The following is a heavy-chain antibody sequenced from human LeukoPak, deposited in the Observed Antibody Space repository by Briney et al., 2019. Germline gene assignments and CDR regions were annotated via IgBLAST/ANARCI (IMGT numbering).Heavy chain of an antibody. CDR1: GFTLSSYA. CDR2: ISYDGSNK. V-gene: IGHV3-30*04. D-gene: IGHD3/OR15-3a*01. J-gene: IGHJ6*04. CDR3: ARPLGRDYYYGMDV. Sequence: GRSLRLSCAASGFTLSSYAMRWVRQAPGKGLEWVAVISYDGSNKYYADSVKGRFTISRDNSKNTLYLQMNSLRAEDTAVYYCARPLGRDYYYGMDVWGKGTTVTVSS.